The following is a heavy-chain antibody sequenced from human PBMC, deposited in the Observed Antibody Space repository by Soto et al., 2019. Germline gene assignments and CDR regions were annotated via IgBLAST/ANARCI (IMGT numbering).Heavy chain of an antibody. D-gene: IGHD2-2*01. CDR3: ARDTVTSLTPYQGFYYYGMDV. CDR2: IDPSDSYT. J-gene: IGHJ6*02. V-gene: IGHV5-10-1*01. CDR1: GYSFTSYW. Sequence: GESLKISCKGSGYSFTSYWISWVRQMPGKGLEWMGRIDPSDSYTNYSPSFQGHVTISADKSISTAYLQWSSLKASDTAIYYCARDTVTSLTPYQGFYYYGMDVWGQGTTVTVSS.